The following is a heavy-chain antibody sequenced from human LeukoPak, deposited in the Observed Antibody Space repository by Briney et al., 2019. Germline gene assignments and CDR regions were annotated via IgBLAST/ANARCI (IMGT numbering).Heavy chain of an antibody. J-gene: IGHJ4*02. D-gene: IGHD3-16*02. CDR2: IYYSGST. Sequence: PSETLPLTCTVSGGSISSSSYSWGWIRQPPGKGLEWIGSIYYSGSTYYNPSLKSRVTISVDTSKNQFSLKLSSVTAADTAVYYCASKRRVVIPDYWGQGTLVTVSS. CDR3: ASKRRVVIPDY. V-gene: IGHV4-39*01. CDR1: GGSISSSSYS.